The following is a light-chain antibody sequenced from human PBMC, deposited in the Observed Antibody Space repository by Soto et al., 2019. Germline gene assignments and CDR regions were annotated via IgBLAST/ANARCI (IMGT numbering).Light chain of an antibody. Sequence: VLTQSPATLSLSPGERATLSCRASQSIHTSLAWYQQKSGKPPRLVIYDSTLRANGVPDRFGGSRSVTEFTLTINSLEPEDFAVYYCQQRNGWPPITFGQGTRLEIK. CDR3: QQRNGWPPIT. J-gene: IGKJ5*01. V-gene: IGKV3-11*01. CDR1: QSIHTS. CDR2: DST.